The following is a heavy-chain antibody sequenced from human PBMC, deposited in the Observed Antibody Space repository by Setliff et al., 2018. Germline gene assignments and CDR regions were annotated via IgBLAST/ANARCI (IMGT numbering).Heavy chain of an antibody. CDR1: GFIFSNYY. V-gene: IGHV3-11*06. CDR3: AKEQEITLVPGIIPDAFDL. J-gene: IGHJ3*01. D-gene: IGHD3-10*01. CDR2: VTTTGGFT. Sequence: GGSLRLSCEGSGFIFSNYYMSWFRQAPGKGLEWLSYVTTTGGFTKEADSVKGRFSISRDNSKNTVYLQMNSLKIEDTAVYFCAKEQEITLVPGIIPDAFDLWGQGTMVTVSS.